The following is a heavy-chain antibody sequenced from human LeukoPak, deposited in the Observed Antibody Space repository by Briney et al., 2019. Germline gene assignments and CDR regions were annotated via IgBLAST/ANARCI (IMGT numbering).Heavy chain of an antibody. V-gene: IGHV3-23*01. CDR1: GFIFSDYY. J-gene: IGHJ4*02. CDR2: ISGTYTST. CDR3: AKGHSSSWSIFDY. D-gene: IGHD6-13*01. Sequence: GGSLRLSCAASGFIFSDYYMSWVRQAPGKGLEWVSSISGTYTSTYYADSVKGRFTISKDNSKNTLYLQMNSLRADDTAVYHCAKGHSSSWSIFDYWGQGTLVTVSS.